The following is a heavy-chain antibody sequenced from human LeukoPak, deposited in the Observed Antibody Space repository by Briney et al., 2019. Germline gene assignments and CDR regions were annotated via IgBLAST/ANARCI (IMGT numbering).Heavy chain of an antibody. V-gene: IGHV1-69*04. D-gene: IGHD5/OR15-5a*01. J-gene: IGHJ4*02. Sequence: QGLEWIARIIPILGIANYAQKFQGRVTITADKSTSTAYMELSSLRSEDTAVYYCARDRGIVYYFDYWGQGTLVTVSS. CDR2: IIPILGIA. CDR3: ARDRGIVYYFDY.